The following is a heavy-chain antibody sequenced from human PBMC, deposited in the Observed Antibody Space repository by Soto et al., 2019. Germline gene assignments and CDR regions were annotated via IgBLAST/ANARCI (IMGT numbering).Heavy chain of an antibody. CDR3: AKDRDIGRMDV. CDR1: GFHFSSYG. D-gene: IGHD2-15*01. V-gene: IGHV3-30*18. CDR2: ISYDGSNK. Sequence: GGSLRVSCTASGFHFSSYGRHWVRQAPGKGLEWVAVISYDGSNKYYADSVKGRFTISRDNSKNTLYLQMNSLRAEDTAVYYCAKDRDIGRMDVWGQGTTVTVSS. J-gene: IGHJ6*02.